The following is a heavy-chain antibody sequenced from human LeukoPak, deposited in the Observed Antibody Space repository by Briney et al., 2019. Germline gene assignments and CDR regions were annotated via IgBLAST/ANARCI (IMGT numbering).Heavy chain of an antibody. CDR1: GGTFSSYA. D-gene: IGHD3-9*01. CDR3: ARGAGDDILTGSLYYFDY. V-gene: IGHV1-69*06. Sequence: GASVKVSCKASGGTFSSYAISWVRQAPGQGLEWMGGIIPIFGTANYAQKFQGRVTITADKSTSTAYMELSSLRSEDTAVYYCARGAGDDILTGSLYYFDYWGQGTLVTVSS. J-gene: IGHJ4*02. CDR2: IIPIFGTA.